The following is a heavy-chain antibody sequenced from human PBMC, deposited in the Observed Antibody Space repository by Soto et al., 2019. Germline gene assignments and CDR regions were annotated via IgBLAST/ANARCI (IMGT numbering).Heavy chain of an antibody. CDR1: GFTVSTYY. Sequence: GGSLRLSCAASGFTVSTYYMSWARQAPGKGLEWVSVIFGGGSIYYADSVKGRFTISRDNSKNTVYLQMDSLRAEDTAVYYCARGGTVATLYYFSHWGQGTLVTVSS. D-gene: IGHD4-17*01. CDR3: ARGGTVATLYYFSH. CDR2: IFGGGSI. J-gene: IGHJ4*02. V-gene: IGHV3-53*01.